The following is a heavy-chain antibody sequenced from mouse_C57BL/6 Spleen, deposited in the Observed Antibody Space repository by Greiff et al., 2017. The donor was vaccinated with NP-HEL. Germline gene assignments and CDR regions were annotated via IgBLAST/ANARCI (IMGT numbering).Heavy chain of an antibody. D-gene: IGHD1-1*01. CDR2: IDPSDSET. CDR1: GYTFTSYW. Sequence: QVQLQQSGAELVRPGSSVKLSCKASGYTFTSYWMHWVKQRPIQGLEWIGNIDPSDSETHYNQKFKDKATLTVDKSSSTAYMQLSSLTSEDSAVYYCARRGFFYYGSGKYYFDYWGQGTTLTVSS. J-gene: IGHJ2*01. CDR3: ARRGFFYYGSGKYYFDY. V-gene: IGHV1-52*01.